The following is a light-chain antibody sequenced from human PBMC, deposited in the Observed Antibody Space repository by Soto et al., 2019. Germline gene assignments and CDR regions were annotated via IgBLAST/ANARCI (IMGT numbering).Light chain of an antibody. V-gene: IGKV1-27*01. CDR2: AAS. J-gene: IGKJ4*01. CDR1: QGIGVY. Sequence: DIPMTQSPSSLSASLGDRVTITCRASQGIGVYLAWFQQKPGNAPKLLIYAASTLQSGVPSRFSGSGSGTDFTRTVSSLQPEDVATYYCQKYNSAPLTFGGGTRVEIK. CDR3: QKYNSAPLT.